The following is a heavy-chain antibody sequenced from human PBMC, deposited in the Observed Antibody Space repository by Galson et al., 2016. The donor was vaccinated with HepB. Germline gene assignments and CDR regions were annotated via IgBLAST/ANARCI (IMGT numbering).Heavy chain of an antibody. V-gene: IGHV3-7*01. CDR3: ARVGRHPYYYALVV. Sequence: SLRLSCADSGFSFSNYWMTWVRQAPGKGLEWVGHINEDGSEKYYVDSVKGRFTISRDHTKHSLYLQMNSLRAEDTAVYHCARVGRHPYYYALVVWGQGTTVPVSS. CDR2: INEDGSEK. J-gene: IGHJ6*02. D-gene: IGHD3-10*01. CDR1: GFSFSNYW.